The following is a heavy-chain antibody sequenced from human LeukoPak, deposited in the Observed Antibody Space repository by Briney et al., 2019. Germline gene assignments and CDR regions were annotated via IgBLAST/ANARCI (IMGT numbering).Heavy chain of an antibody. CDR2: INWKRRRI. D-gene: IGHD1-1*01. CDR1: GFILDDYA. Sequence: GGSLRLSCAASGFILDDYALHWVRQAPGKGLEWVFSINWKRRRIAYAASVKGRVRISRDNAKNSLYLQMNSVRVEDTALYYCATERNWVEHGFELWGQGTMVTVSS. J-gene: IGHJ3*01. V-gene: IGHV3-9*01. CDR3: ATERNWVEHGFEL.